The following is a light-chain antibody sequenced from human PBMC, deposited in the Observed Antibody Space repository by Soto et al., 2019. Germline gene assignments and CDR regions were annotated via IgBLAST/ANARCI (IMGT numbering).Light chain of an antibody. J-gene: IGKJ3*01. V-gene: IGKV1-9*01. CDR2: GAS. CDR1: QDINRY. Sequence: QLTQSPSSLSASVGDRVTITCRASQDINRYLAWYQQRAGKAPKLLIYGASTLQSGVPSRFSGSGSGTEFTLTISSLQPEDFATYHCQQLQRTPFTFGPGTTVDV. CDR3: QQLQRTPFT.